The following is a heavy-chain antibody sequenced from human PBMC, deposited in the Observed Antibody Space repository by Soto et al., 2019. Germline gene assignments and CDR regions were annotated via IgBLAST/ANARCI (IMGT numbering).Heavy chain of an antibody. CDR2: IYYSGST. CDR3: AALSSSALYYYYYGMDV. V-gene: IGHV4-39*01. CDR1: GGSISSSSYY. D-gene: IGHD6-6*01. J-gene: IGHJ6*02. Sequence: SETLSLTCTVSGGSISSSSYYWGWIRQPPGKGLEWIGSIYYSGSTYYNPSLKSRVTISVDTSKNQFSLKLSSVTAADTAVYYCAALSSSALYYYYYGMDVWGQGTTVTVSS.